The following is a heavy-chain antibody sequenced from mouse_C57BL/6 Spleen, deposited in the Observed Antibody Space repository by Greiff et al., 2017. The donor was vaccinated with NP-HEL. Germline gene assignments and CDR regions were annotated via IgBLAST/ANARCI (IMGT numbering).Heavy chain of an antibody. D-gene: IGHD1-1*01. J-gene: IGHJ2*01. CDR3: AATVVANYFDY. V-gene: IGHV1-82*01. CDR1: GYAFSSSW. Sequence: QVQLQQSGPELVKPGASVKISCKASGYAFSSSWMNWVKQRPGKGLEWIGRIYPGAGDTNYNGKFKGKATLTADKSSSTAYMQLSSLTSEDSAVYFWAATVVANYFDYWGQGTTLTVSS. CDR2: IYPGAGDT.